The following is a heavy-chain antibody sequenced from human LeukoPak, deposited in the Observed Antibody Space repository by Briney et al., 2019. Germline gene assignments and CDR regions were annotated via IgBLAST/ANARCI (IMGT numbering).Heavy chain of an antibody. CDR3: AKDYDGSYYKGGYFDY. CDR2: ISWSSGNI. V-gene: IGHV3-9*01. D-gene: IGHD3-10*01. Sequence: AGGALRLSCAASGFTFDDYAMHWVRQPPGEGLEWVSGISWSSGNIVYADSVKGRFTISRDNAKNSLYLQMNSLRAEDTALYYCAKDYDGSYYKGGYFDYWGQGTLVTVSS. J-gene: IGHJ4*02. CDR1: GFTFDDYA.